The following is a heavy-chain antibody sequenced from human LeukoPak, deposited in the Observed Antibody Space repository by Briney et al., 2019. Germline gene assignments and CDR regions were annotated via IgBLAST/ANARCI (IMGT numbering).Heavy chain of an antibody. D-gene: IGHD3-10*01. CDR2: FDPESGET. CDR1: GYTLTESS. CDR3: ATGGTMVQSNVFDI. J-gene: IGHJ3*02. Sequence: ASVKVSCKVSGYTLTESSMQWLRQAPGKGLEWMGGFDPESGETIFAQKFQGRVTVTEDTSTDTAYMELRGLRSGDTAVYYCATGGTMVQSNVFDIWGQGTMVIVSS. V-gene: IGHV1-24*01.